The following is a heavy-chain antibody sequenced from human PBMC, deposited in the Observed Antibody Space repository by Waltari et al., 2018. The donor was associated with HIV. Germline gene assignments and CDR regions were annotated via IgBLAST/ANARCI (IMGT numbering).Heavy chain of an antibody. CDR1: GYTFTRYS. V-gene: IGHV1-3*01. Sequence: QVQLVQSGAEVKKPGASVKVSCKASGYTFTRYSMHWVRQAPGRRFEWMGWINAGNGNTKYSQKMQGRVTITRDTSASTAYMELTSLRSEDMAVYYCAREKNIPEKYHGMDVWGQGTTVTVSS. CDR3: AREKNIPEKYHGMDV. J-gene: IGHJ6*02. CDR2: INAGNGNT.